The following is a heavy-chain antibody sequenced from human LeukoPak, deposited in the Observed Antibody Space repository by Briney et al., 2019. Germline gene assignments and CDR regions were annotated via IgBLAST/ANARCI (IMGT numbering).Heavy chain of an antibody. CDR2: IYSGGST. J-gene: IGHJ4*02. Sequence: GGSLRLSCAASGFTVSSNYMSWVRQAPGKGLEWVSVIYSGGSTYYADSVKGRFTISRDNSKNTLYLQMNSLRAEDTAVYYCARAQWGVCFDYWGQGTLVTVSS. CDR1: GFTVSSNY. D-gene: IGHD2-8*01. V-gene: IGHV3-53*01. CDR3: ARAQWGVCFDY.